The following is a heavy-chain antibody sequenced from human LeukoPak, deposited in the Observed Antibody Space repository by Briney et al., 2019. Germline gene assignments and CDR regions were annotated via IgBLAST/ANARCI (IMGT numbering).Heavy chain of an antibody. CDR2: IYYSGST. V-gene: IGHV4-59*12. CDR1: GGSISSYY. D-gene: IGHD2-15*01. CDR3: ARDYYSGGSCYSNWFDP. J-gene: IGHJ5*02. Sequence: SETLSLTCTVSGGSISSYYWSWIRQPPGKGLEWIGYIYYSGSTNYNPSLKSRVTISVDTSKNQFSLKLSSVTAADTAVYYCARDYYSGGSCYSNWFDPWGQGTLVTVSS.